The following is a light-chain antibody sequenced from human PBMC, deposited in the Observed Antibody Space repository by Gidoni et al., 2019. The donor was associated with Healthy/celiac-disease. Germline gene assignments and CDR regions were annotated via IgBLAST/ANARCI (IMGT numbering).Light chain of an antibody. V-gene: IGLV1-40*01. CDR2: GNS. J-gene: IGLJ1*01. CDR1: SSNIGAGYD. Sequence: QSVLTQPPSVSGAPGQRVTISCTGSSSNIGAGYDVPWYPQLPGTAPKLLIYGNSNRPSGVPDRFSGSKSGTSASLAITGLQAEDEADYYCQSYDSSLSGFYVFGTGTKVTVL. CDR3: QSYDSSLSGFYV.